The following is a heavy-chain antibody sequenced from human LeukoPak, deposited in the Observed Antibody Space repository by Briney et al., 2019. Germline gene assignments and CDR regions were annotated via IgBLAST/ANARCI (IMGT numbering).Heavy chain of an antibody. CDR1: GFTFSSYA. J-gene: IGHJ4*02. V-gene: IGHV3-23*01. Sequence: GGSLRLSCAASGFTFSSYAMSWVRQAPGKGLEWVSAISGSGGSTYYADSVKGRFTISRDNAKNSLYLQMNSLGAEDTAVYYCARSIMITFGGVIAPLDYWGQGTLVTVSS. CDR3: ARSIMITFGGVIAPLDY. D-gene: IGHD3-16*02. CDR2: ISGSGGST.